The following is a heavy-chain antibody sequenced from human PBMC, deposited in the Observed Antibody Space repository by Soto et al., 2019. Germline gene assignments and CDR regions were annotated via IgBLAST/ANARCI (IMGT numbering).Heavy chain of an antibody. J-gene: IGHJ4*02. CDR2: IYPGDSET. CDR3: ARGDTAMAPYYFDY. D-gene: IGHD5-18*01. CDR1: GYSFTIYW. V-gene: IGHV5-51*01. Sequence: GESLKISCKGSGYSFTIYWIAWVRQMPGKGLEWMRIIYPGDSETRYSPSFQGQVTISADKSINTAYLQWSSLRASDTAMYYCARGDTAMAPYYFDYWGQGTLVTVSS.